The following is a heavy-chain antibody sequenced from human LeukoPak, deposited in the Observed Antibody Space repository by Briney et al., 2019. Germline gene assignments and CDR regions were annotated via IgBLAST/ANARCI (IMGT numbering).Heavy chain of an antibody. CDR3: ARATMGNYYYYYYYMDV. J-gene: IGHJ6*03. Sequence: PSQTLSLXCTVSGGSISSGSYYWIWIRQPAGKGLEWIGRIYTSGSTNYNPSLKSRVTISVDTSKNQFSLKLSSVTAADTAVYYCARATMGNYYYYYYYMDVWGKGTTVTVSS. CDR2: IYTSGST. V-gene: IGHV4-61*02. CDR1: GGSISSGSYY. D-gene: IGHD3-10*01.